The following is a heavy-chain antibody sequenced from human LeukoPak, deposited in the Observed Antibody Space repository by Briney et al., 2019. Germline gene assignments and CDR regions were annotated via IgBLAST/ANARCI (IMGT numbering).Heavy chain of an antibody. CDR1: GYTFTSYG. Sequence: GASVKVSCKSSGYTFTSYGISWVRQAPGQGLEWMGWISAYNGNTNYAQKLQGRVTMTTDTSTSTAYMELRSLRSDDTAVYYCARGDHKKGVLRYFDWSHNYYYYYMDVWGKGTTVTVSS. CDR2: ISAYNGNT. V-gene: IGHV1-18*01. D-gene: IGHD3-9*01. J-gene: IGHJ6*03. CDR3: ARGDHKKGVLRYFDWSHNYYYYYMDV.